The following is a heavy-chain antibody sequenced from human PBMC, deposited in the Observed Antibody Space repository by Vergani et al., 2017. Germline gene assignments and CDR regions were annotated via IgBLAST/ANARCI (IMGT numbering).Heavy chain of an antibody. CDR2: IFQSGSP. CDR1: GGSISSGAFS. CDR3: ARDRSLDGDYHFDY. D-gene: IGHD1-26*01. V-gene: IGHV4-30-2*01. Sequence: QLQLQESGPGLVKPSQTLSLNCAASGGSISSGAFSWGWIRQPPGRGLQWIGHIFQSGSPDYNASLKSRVNISLDKSKNHFSLSLISVTAADTAVYYCARDRSLDGDYHFDYWGQGILVTVSS. J-gene: IGHJ4*02.